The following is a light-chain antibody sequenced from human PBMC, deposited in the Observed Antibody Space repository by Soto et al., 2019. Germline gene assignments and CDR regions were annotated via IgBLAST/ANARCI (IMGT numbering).Light chain of an antibody. Sequence: EIVLTQSPATLSVSPGERATLSCRASQSVSSNLAWYQQKPGQAPRLLMFGASTRATNIPARFSGSGSGTEFTLTISSLQSEDSAVYYCQQYFNWPPLTFGGGTKVDIK. J-gene: IGKJ4*01. CDR2: GAS. V-gene: IGKV3-15*01. CDR1: QSVSSN. CDR3: QQYFNWPPLT.